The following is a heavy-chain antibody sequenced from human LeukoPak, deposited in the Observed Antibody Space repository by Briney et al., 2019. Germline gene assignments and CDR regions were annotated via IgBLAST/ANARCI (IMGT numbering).Heavy chain of an antibody. J-gene: IGHJ4*02. D-gene: IGHD6-19*01. CDR3: SAQPEEVAGGMSS. CDR1: GFPFTRAS. V-gene: IGHV3-23*01. Sequence: GGSLRLSCAASGFPFTRASMTWVRQAPGKGLEWVSTISPSGGSTFYADSVKGRFSLFRDNSKNTLFLQMNTLRAADTALYSYSAQPEEVAGGMSSGGQGALVTVSS. CDR2: ISPSGGST.